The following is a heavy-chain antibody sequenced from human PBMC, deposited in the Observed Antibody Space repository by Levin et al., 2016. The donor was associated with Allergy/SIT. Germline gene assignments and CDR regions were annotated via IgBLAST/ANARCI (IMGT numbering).Heavy chain of an antibody. D-gene: IGHD2-2*01. V-gene: IGHV4-39*01. CDR3: ARQHCSSTSCYYYYYYYMDV. J-gene: IGHJ6*03. Sequence: SETLSLTCTVSGGSISSSSYYWGWFRQSPGKGLEWIGSGSYNGNTYYNPSLKSRVIISVDTSKNQFSLDLSSVTAADTAVYYCARQHCSSTSCYYYYYYYMDVWGKGTTVTVSS. CDR1: GGSISSSSYY. CDR2: GSYNGNT.